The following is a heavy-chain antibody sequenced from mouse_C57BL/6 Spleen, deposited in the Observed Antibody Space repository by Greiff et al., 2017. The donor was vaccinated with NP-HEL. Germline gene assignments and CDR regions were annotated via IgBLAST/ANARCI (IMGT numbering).Heavy chain of an antibody. J-gene: IGHJ3*01. CDR1: GYTFTSYW. V-gene: IGHV1-50*01. CDR2: IDPSDSYT. Sequence: VQLQQSGAELVKPGASVKLSCKASGYTFTSYWLQWVNQRPGQGLEWIGEIDPSDSYTNYNQKFKGKATLTVDTSSSTAYMQLSSLTSEDSAVYYCARGGFAYWGQGTLVTVSA. CDR3: ARGGFAY.